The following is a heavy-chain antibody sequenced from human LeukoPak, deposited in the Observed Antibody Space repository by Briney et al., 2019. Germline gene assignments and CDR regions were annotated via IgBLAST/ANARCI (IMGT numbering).Heavy chain of an antibody. CDR1: GGSFSGYY. Sequence: SETLSLTCAVYGGSFSGYYWSWIRQPPGKGLEWIGEINHSGSTNYNPSLKSRVTISVDTSKNQFSLKLSSVTAADTAVYYCATRGEIAAAGLIDYWGQGTLVTVSS. CDR2: INHSGST. J-gene: IGHJ4*02. V-gene: IGHV4-34*01. CDR3: ATRGEIAAAGLIDY. D-gene: IGHD6-13*01.